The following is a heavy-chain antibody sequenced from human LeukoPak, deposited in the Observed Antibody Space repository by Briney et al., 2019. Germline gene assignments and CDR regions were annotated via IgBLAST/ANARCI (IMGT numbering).Heavy chain of an antibody. CDR2: IQYDGSDK. J-gene: IGHJ3*02. CDR3: AKDSRAIKPRTFDI. V-gene: IGHV3-30*02. D-gene: IGHD5-12*01. CDR1: GFTFSSYG. Sequence: GGSLRLSCAASGFTFSSYGMHWVRQAPGKGLEWVAFIQYDGSDKYYADSVKGRFTISRDNSKNTLYLQMNSLRAEDTAVYYCAKDSRAIKPRTFDIWGQGTMVTVSS.